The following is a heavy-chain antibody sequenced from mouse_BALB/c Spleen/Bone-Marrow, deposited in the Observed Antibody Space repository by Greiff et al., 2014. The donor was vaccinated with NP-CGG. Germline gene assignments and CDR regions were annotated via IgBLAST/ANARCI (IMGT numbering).Heavy chain of an antibody. CDR2: IYSGGSI. D-gene: IGHD2-13*01. V-gene: IGHV5-6-5*01. CDR1: GFTLSSYA. CDR3: ADGDSFAY. J-gene: IGHJ3*01. Sequence: EVKVVESGGGLVKSGGSLKLSCAASGFTLSSYAMSWVRQTPEKRLEWVASIYSGGSIYYPDSVKGRFTISRDNARNILYLQMSSLRSEDTAMYYCADGDSFAYWGQGTLVTVSA.